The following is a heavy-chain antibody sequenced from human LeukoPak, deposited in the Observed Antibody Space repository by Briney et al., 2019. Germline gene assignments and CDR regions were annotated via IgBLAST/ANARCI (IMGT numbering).Heavy chain of an antibody. J-gene: IGHJ4*02. Sequence: SETLSLTCAVYGGSFSGYYLSWIRQPPGRGLEWIGEINDSGSPNYYPSLKGRVPMSRNTSQNRFSLKLRSVTAADTAVYYCARDSNNFWSGYWDYWGQGTQVTVSS. D-gene: IGHD3-3*01. V-gene: IGHV4-34*01. CDR2: INDSGSP. CDR3: ARDSNNFWSGYWDY. CDR1: GGSFSGYY.